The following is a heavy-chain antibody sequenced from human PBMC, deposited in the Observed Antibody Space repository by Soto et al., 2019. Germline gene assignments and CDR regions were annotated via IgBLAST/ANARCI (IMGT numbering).Heavy chain of an antibody. Sequence: QVQLVQSGAEVKKPGASVKVSCKASGYTFTSYDINWVRQATGQGLEWMGWMNPNSGNTGYAQKFQGRVTMTRNTSISTAYIELSSLRSGDTAVYYRAGGYDSSGQSNHSQGHGGQGTLVTVSS. V-gene: IGHV1-8*01. D-gene: IGHD3-22*01. CDR1: GYTFTSYD. J-gene: IGHJ4*02. CDR3: AGGYDSSGQSNHSQGH. CDR2: MNPNSGNT.